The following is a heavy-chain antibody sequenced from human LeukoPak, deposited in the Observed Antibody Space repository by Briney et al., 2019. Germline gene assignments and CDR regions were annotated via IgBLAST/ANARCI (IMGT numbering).Heavy chain of an antibody. CDR2: INPSGGST. V-gene: IGHV1-46*01. Sequence: ASVKVSCKASGYTFPSYYMDWVRQAPGQGLEWMGIINPSGGSTSKAQKFQGRATMPRDMSTRTLYIELSGRRSGETPGNYCPRILERGTNWFDPWGQGTMVTVSS. CDR3: PRILERGTNWFDP. J-gene: IGHJ5*02. CDR1: GYTFPSYY. D-gene: IGHD3-3*01.